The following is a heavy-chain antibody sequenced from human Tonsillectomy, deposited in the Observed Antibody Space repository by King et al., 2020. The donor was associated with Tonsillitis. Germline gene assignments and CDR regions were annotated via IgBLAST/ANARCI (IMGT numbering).Heavy chain of an antibody. CDR2: IYYSGST. CDR3: ARDTMYYYASSDRYFDF. V-gene: IGHV4-30-4*01. D-gene: IGHD3-22*01. CDR1: GGSISSGDYY. J-gene: IGHJ4*02. Sequence: GLVKPAETLSLTCTVSGGSISSGDYYWGWIRQPPGKGLEWIGYIYYSGSTYYNPSLKSRVTISVDTSKSQFSLKLTSVTAADTAVYYCARDTMYYYASSDRYFDFGGQGALVTVSS.